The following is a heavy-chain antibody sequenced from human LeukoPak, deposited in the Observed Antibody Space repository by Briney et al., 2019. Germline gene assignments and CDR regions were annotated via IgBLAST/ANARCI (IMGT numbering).Heavy chain of an antibody. CDR3: ARGDRGTGQHFDY. CDR1: GFTVSNNY. Sequence: GGSLRLSCAASGFTVSNNYMTWVRQAPGKGLEWVSIIFAGVGAYYADSVRGRFTISRDNSKNTLYLQMNSLEAEDAAVYYCARGDRGTGQHFDYWGQGTLVTVS. D-gene: IGHD1-1*01. J-gene: IGHJ4*02. CDR2: IFAGVGA. V-gene: IGHV3-53*01.